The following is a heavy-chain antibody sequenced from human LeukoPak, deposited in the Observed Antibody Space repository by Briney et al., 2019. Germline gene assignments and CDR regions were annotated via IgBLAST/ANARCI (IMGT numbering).Heavy chain of an antibody. J-gene: IGHJ5*02. Sequence: GGSLRLSCAASEFTFSSYWMHWVRQAPGKGLVWVSRINSDGGSTRYADSVKGRFTISRDNAKNTLYLQMNSLRAEDTAVYYCAREVSHSRWSNGFDPWGQGTLVTVSS. CDR1: EFTFSSYW. CDR2: INSDGGST. CDR3: AREVSHSRWSNGFDP. D-gene: IGHD6-13*01. V-gene: IGHV3-74*01.